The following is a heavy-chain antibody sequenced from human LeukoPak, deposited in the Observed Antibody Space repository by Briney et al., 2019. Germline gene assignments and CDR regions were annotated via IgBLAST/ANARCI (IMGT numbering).Heavy chain of an antibody. CDR2: ISAYNGNT. CDR1: GGTFSSYA. Sequence: GASVKVSCKASGGTFSSYAISWVRQAPGQGLEWMGWISAYNGNTNYAQKLQGRVTMTTDTSTSTAYMELRSLRSDDTAVYYCARAVAGTTPRYWGQGTLVTVSS. V-gene: IGHV1-18*01. J-gene: IGHJ4*02. D-gene: IGHD6-19*01. CDR3: ARAVAGTTPRY.